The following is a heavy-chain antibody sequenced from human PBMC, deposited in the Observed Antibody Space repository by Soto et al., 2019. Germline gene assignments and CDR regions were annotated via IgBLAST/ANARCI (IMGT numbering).Heavy chain of an antibody. Sequence: SESLSLTCTVSGGSISIYYLTWIRQPPGKGLEWIGSIYYSGSTNYNPSLKSRVTISVDTSKNQFSLKLSSVTAADTAVYYCARDSRPYCGGECYPDHWGQGTLVTVSS. CDR3: ARDSRPYCGGECYPDH. CDR1: GGSISIYY. CDR2: IYYSGST. J-gene: IGHJ4*02. V-gene: IGHV4-59*01. D-gene: IGHD2-21*01.